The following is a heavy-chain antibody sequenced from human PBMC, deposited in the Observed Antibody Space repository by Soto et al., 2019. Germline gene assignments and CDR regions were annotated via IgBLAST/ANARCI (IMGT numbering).Heavy chain of an antibody. J-gene: IGHJ3*02. Sequence: QVQLVQSGDEVKKTGASGKVSCKASGYSLINYGISWVRQAPGQGLEWMGWISAYNGNINYAQKFQGRVTMTTDTFTNIAYMELRSLRSDDTALYYCARGRISSCTERHSFDIWGQGTMVTVSS. V-gene: IGHV1-18*01. CDR1: GYSLINYG. CDR3: ARGRISSCTERHSFDI. D-gene: IGHD2-15*01. CDR2: ISAYNGNI.